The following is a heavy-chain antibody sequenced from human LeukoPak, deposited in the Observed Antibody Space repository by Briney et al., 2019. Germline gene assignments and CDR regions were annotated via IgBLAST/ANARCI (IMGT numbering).Heavy chain of an antibody. CDR1: GFTFDDYG. V-gene: IGHV3-20*04. J-gene: IGHJ6*03. D-gene: IGHD1-14*01. CDR2: INWNGGST. Sequence: GGSLRLSCAASGFTFDDYGMSWVRQAPGKGLEWVSGINWNGGSTGYADSVKGRFTISRDNAKNSLYLQMNSLRAEDTAVYYCVRAGGGTGLYYYYMDVWGKGTTVTVSS. CDR3: VRAGGGTGLYYYYMDV.